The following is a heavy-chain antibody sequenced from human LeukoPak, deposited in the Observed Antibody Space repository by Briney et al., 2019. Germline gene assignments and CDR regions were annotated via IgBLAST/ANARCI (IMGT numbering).Heavy chain of an antibody. J-gene: IGHJ3*02. Sequence: SETLSLTCAVYGGSFSGYYWSWIRQPPGKRLEWIGEINHSGSTNYNPSLKSRVTISVDTSKNQFSLKLSSVTAADTAVYYCARDAPDYYDSSGYPAFDIWGQGTMVTVSS. V-gene: IGHV4-34*01. CDR2: INHSGST. D-gene: IGHD3-22*01. CDR1: GGSFSGYY. CDR3: ARDAPDYYDSSGYPAFDI.